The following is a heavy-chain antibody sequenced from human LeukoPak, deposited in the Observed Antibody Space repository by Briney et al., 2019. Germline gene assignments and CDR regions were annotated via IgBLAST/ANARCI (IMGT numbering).Heavy chain of an antibody. V-gene: IGHV3-20*04. CDR1: GFTFDDYG. D-gene: IGHD1-26*01. Sequence: GGSLRLSCAASGFTFDDYGMSWVRQAPGKGLEWVSGINWNGGSTGYADSVKGRFTISRDNAKNSLYLQMNSLRAEDTALYYCARGWWELSDHFFDYWGQGTLVTVSS. J-gene: IGHJ4*02. CDR3: ARGWWELSDHFFDY. CDR2: INWNGGST.